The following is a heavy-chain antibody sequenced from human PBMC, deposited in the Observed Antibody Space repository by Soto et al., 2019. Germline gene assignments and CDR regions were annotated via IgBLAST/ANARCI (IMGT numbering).Heavy chain of an antibody. J-gene: IGHJ6*02. CDR2: ISYDGSNK. Sequence: GSLRLSCAASGFTFSSYGMHWVRQAPGKGLEWVAVISYDGSNKYYADSVKGRFTISRDNSKNTLYLQMNSLRAEDTAVYYCAKDFGNADNYYYYGMDVWGQGTTVTVSS. D-gene: IGHD1-1*01. CDR1: GFTFSSYG. CDR3: AKDFGNADNYYYYGMDV. V-gene: IGHV3-30*18.